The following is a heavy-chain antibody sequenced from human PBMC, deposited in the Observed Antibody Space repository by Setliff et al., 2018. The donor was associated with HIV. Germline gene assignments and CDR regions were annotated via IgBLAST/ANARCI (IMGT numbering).Heavy chain of an antibody. CDR1: GGSISSNW. V-gene: IGHV4-4*02. CDR2: ISGST. Sequence: SETLSLTCAVSGGSISSNWWSWVRQSPGKGLEWIGYISGSTDYNPSLKSRVTISLDTSQSQFSLKLSSVTAADTAVYYCARDAYYYGSGIDYWGQGTLVTVSS. D-gene: IGHD3-10*01. CDR3: ARDAYYYGSGIDY. J-gene: IGHJ4*02.